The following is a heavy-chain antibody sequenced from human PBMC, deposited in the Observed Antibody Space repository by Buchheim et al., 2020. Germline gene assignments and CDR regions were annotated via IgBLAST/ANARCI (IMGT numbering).Heavy chain of an antibody. CDR2: ISYDGSNK. D-gene: IGHD3-10*01. Sequence: QVQLVESGGGVVQPGRSLRLSCAASGFTFSSYGMHWVRQAPGKGLEWVAVISYDGSNKYYADSVKGRFTISRDNSKNTLYLQMNSLRAEDTAVYYCAKVRGYYSPPGYWGQGTL. CDR3: AKVRGYYSPPGY. J-gene: IGHJ4*02. CDR1: GFTFSSYG. V-gene: IGHV3-30*18.